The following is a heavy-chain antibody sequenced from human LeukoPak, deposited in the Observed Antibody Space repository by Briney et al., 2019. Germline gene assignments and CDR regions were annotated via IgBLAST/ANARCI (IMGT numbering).Heavy chain of an antibody. D-gene: IGHD3-9*01. CDR3: AKTYYDILIGYYSYYFDY. J-gene: IGHJ4*02. V-gene: IGHV3-23*01. Sequence: GGSLRLSCAASGFTFSSYAMSWVRQAPGKGLEWVSAISGSGGSTYYADSVKGRFTISRDNSKNTLYLQMNSLRAEDTAVYYCAKTYYDILIGYYSYYFDYWGQGTLVTVSS. CDR2: ISGSGGST. CDR1: GFTFSSYA.